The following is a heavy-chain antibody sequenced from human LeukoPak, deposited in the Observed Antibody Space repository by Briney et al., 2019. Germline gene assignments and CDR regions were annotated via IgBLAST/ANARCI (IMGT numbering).Heavy chain of an antibody. CDR2: IYHSGST. CDR1: GGSISSGGYS. D-gene: IGHD6-13*01. V-gene: IGHV4-30-2*01. J-gene: IGHJ4*02. Sequence: SETLSLTCAVSGGSISSGGYSWSWIRQPPGKGLEWIGYIYHSGSTYYNPSLKSRVTISVDRSKNQFSLKLSSVTAADTAVYYCARDIALADYWGQGTLVTVSS. CDR3: ARDIALADY.